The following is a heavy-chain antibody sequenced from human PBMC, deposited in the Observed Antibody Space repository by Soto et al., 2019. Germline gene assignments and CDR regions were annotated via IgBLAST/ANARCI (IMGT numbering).Heavy chain of an antibody. CDR2: ISPIFGTT. J-gene: IGHJ4*02. CDR1: GGTFSTYA. Sequence: QVQLVQSGAEVKKPGASVKVSCKASGGTFSTYAITWVRQAPGQGLEWLGGISPIFGTTDYARKFQCRVTITAAETTSTVFIDLSSLTSEETAVYYCARDVGAYYFDYWGQGTLVTVSS. CDR3: ARDVGAYYFDY. V-gene: IGHV1-69*01. D-gene: IGHD1-26*01.